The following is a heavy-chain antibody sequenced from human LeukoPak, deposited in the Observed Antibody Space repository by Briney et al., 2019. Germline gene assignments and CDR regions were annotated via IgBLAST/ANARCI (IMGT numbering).Heavy chain of an antibody. CDR3: ASGTLDSFDS. J-gene: IGHJ4*02. CDR2: INPNSGVT. Sequence: ASVSVSCKASGYTFTAYYVHWVRQAPGQGLDWMGWINPNSGVTNYAQKFQGRVTMTRDTSISTAYMGLSSLRSDDTAVYYCASGTLDSFDSWGQGTVAAVSS. CDR1: GYTFTAYY. V-gene: IGHV1-2*02.